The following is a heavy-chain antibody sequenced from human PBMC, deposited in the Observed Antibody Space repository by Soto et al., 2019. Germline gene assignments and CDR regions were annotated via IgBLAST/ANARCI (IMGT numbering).Heavy chain of an antibody. D-gene: IGHD5-18*01. V-gene: IGHV1-46*01. J-gene: IGHJ4*02. CDR2: INPTSGST. CDR1: GYSFTNYS. CDR3: AKDGIQLWPRYYFDF. Sequence: HVQLVQSEAEVKKPGASVQVSCKASGYSFTNYSMHWVRQVPGQGPEWMGKINPTSGSTSYAQKFKDKVHMTRDMSSNTLYIQLSSLTSEDTAVYYCAKDGIQLWPRYYFDFWGQGTLVIVSS.